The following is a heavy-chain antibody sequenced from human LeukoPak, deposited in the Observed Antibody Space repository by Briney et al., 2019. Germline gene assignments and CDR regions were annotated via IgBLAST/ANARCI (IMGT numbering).Heavy chain of an antibody. CDR2: IRYDGSNK. CDR1: GFTFSSYG. CDR3: AKARDIVVVPAAIDY. V-gene: IGHV3-30*02. Sequence: GGSLRLSCAASGFTFSSYGMHWVRQAPGKGLEWVAFIRYDGSNKYYADSVKGRFTIPRDNSKNTLYLQMNSLRAEDTAVYYCAKARDIVVVPAAIDYWGQGTLVTVSS. D-gene: IGHD2-2*01. J-gene: IGHJ4*02.